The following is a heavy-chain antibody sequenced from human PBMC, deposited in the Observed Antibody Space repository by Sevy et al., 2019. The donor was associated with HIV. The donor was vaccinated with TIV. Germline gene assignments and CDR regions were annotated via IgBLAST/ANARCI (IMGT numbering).Heavy chain of an antibody. Sequence: GGSLRLSCAASGFPFNDHALHWVRQVPGKGLEWVSGISWNSRNVGYADSLKGRFTISRENANHFLYLEMNSLRPEETAFYYCAKDINRGCDGINCYPYYYYFYGLDVWGQGTTVTVSS. CDR3: AKDINRGCDGINCYPYYYYFYGLDV. J-gene: IGHJ6*02. CDR1: GFPFNDHA. CDR2: ISWNSRNV. V-gene: IGHV3-9*01. D-gene: IGHD2-21*01.